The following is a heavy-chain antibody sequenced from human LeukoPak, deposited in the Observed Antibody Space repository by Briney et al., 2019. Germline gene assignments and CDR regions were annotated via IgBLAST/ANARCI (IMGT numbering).Heavy chain of an antibody. CDR1: GRSISSSSYY. CDR3: ARRKYQAAADF. J-gene: IGHJ4*02. Sequence: SETLSLTCTVSGRSISSSSYYWGWIRQPPGKGLEWIGSIYYSGNTYYNPSLKSRVTMSVDTSKNQFSLKLSSVTAADTAVYYCARRKYQAAADFWGQGTLVTVSS. D-gene: IGHD6-13*01. V-gene: IGHV4-39*01. CDR2: IYYSGNT.